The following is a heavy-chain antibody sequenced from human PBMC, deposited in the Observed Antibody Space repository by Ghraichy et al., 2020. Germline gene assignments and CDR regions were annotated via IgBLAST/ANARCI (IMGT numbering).Heavy chain of an antibody. CDR2: VYHSGTT. D-gene: IGHD2-8*02. CDR3: ARVSWWSSYWFDP. Sequence: SETLSLTCSVSGYSISSGYYWGWIRQPPGKGLEWIGSVYHSGTTYYNPSLKSRVTISLGTSKNQFSLKLSSLTAADTAVYYCARVSWWSSYWFDPWGQGTLVTVSS. V-gene: IGHV4-38-2*02. J-gene: IGHJ5*02. CDR1: GYSISSGYY.